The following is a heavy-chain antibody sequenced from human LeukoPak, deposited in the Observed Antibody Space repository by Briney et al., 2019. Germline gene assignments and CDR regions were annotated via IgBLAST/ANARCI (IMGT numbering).Heavy chain of an antibody. Sequence: PGGSLRLSCAASGFTFSSYWMSWVRQAPGKGLEWVAVISYDGSNKYYADSVKGRFTISRDNSKNTLYLQMNSLRAEDTAVYYCARESSLVLSADFDYWGQGTLVTVSS. V-gene: IGHV3-30-3*01. CDR1: GFTFSSYW. CDR2: ISYDGSNK. J-gene: IGHJ4*02. CDR3: ARESSLVLSADFDY. D-gene: IGHD3-16*02.